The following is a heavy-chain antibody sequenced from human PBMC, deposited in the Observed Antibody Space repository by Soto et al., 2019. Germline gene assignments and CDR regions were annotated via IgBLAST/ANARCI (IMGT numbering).Heavy chain of an antibody. CDR3: ARSGGYYYEQSWYFDL. Sequence: SETLSLTCTVSGGSIRSGSYYWSWIRQPPGKGLEWIGYIYYSGSTNYNPSLKSRVTISVDTSKNQFSLKLSSVTAADTAVYYCARSGGYYYEQSWYFDLWGRGTLVTVSS. CDR2: IYYSGST. V-gene: IGHV4-61*01. CDR1: GGSIRSGSYY. J-gene: IGHJ2*01. D-gene: IGHD3-22*01.